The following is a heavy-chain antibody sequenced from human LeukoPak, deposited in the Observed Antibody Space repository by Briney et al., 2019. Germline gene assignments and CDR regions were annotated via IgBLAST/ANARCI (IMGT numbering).Heavy chain of an antibody. CDR2: INHSGST. J-gene: IGHJ3*02. CDR3: ARGGLRYFDWLLPNRGPDAFDI. Sequence: SETLSLTCAVCGGSFSGYYWSWIRQPPGKGLEWIGEINHSGSTNYNPSLKSRVTISVDTSKNQFSLKLSSVTAADTAVYYCARGGLRYFDWLLPNRGPDAFDIWGQGTMVTVSS. V-gene: IGHV4-34*01. D-gene: IGHD3-9*01. CDR1: GGSFSGYY.